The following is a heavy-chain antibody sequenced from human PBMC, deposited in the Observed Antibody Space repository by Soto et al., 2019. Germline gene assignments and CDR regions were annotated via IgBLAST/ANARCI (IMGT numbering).Heavy chain of an antibody. D-gene: IGHD3-10*01. V-gene: IGHV1-69*01. CDR3: AAELGFGKLSVV. Sequence: QVQVVQSGVEVRRPGSSVKVSCKASGDTFKNCVISWVRQAPGQGLEWMGGIIPLFGTTDFAQRFQGRLKITTDESTTTAYMYLSRLRSEDPATYDCAAELGFGKLSVVWGQGTPVIVSS. CDR1: GDTFKNCV. CDR2: IIPLFGTT. J-gene: IGHJ6*02.